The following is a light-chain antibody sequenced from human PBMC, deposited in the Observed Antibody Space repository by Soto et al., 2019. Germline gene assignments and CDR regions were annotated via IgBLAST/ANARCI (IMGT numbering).Light chain of an antibody. CDR3: AAWDDSLNALV. V-gene: IGLV1-44*01. CDR1: NSNIGTNT. Sequence: QAVVTQPPSASGTPGQGVTISCSGSNSNIGTNTVNWYQQLPGTAPKALIHTNNLRPSGVPDRFSGSKSGTSASLAISGLQSEDEAHYYCAAWDDSLNALVFGGGTKVTVL. J-gene: IGLJ2*01. CDR2: TNN.